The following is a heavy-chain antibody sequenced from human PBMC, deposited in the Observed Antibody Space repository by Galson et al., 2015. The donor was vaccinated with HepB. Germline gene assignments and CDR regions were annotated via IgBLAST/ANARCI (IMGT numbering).Heavy chain of an antibody. V-gene: IGHV3-7*05. CDR3: ARDETTVVNGLDY. CDR1: GFTFSIYW. Sequence: SLRLSCAASGFTFSIYWMSWVRQAPGKGLEWVANIKQDGSEKYYVDSVKGRFTISRDNAKNSLYLQMNSLRAEDTAVYYCARDETTVVNGLDYWGQGTLVTVSS. D-gene: IGHD4-23*01. CDR2: IKQDGSEK. J-gene: IGHJ4*02.